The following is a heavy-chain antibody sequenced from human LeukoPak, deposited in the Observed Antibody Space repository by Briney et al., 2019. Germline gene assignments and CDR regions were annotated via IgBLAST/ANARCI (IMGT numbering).Heavy chain of an antibody. CDR2: INPNTGDT. Sequence: GASVKVSCKASGYTFTSYDINWVRQATGQGLEWMGWINPNTGDTNFAQKFRGRVAMTRDTSLSTAYMDLSRLTSDDTAVYYCARDWPGISLHFDLWGRGTLITVSS. J-gene: IGHJ2*01. D-gene: IGHD2-15*01. CDR3: ARDWPGISLHFDL. V-gene: IGHV1-2*02. CDR1: GYTFTSYD.